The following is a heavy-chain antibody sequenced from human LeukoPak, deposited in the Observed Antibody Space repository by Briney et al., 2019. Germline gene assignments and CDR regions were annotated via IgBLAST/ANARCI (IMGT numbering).Heavy chain of an antibody. CDR3: AFSRLGSSGWFGGFDY. Sequence: PGGSLRLSCAASGFTFSSYAMHWVRQAPGKGLEWVAVISYDGSNKYYADSVKGRFTISRDNSKNTLYLQMNSLRAEDTAVYYCAFSRLGSSGWFGGFDYWGQGTLVTVSS. D-gene: IGHD6-19*01. V-gene: IGHV3-30-3*01. J-gene: IGHJ4*02. CDR1: GFTFSSYA. CDR2: ISYDGSNK.